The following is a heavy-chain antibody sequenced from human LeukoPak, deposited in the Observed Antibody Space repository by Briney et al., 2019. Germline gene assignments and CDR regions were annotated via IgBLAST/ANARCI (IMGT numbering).Heavy chain of an antibody. CDR3: TKLARAPRDFDY. CDR2: SRDKGNSYTT. Sequence: GGSLRLSCAASGFTFSDHYIDWVRQAPGKGLEWVGRSRDKGNSYTTAYAASVRGRFTIPRDDSKNSLYLQMNSLKIEDTAVYYCTKLARAPRDFDYWGQGTLVTVSS. D-gene: IGHD3-10*01. V-gene: IGHV3-72*01. J-gene: IGHJ4*01. CDR1: GFTFSDHY.